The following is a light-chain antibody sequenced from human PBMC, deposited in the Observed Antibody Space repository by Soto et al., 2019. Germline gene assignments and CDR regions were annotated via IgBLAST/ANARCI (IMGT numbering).Light chain of an antibody. CDR3: HQFGSSQLT. J-gene: IGKJ4*01. V-gene: IGKV3-20*01. Sequence: IVLTQSPGTLSLSPGERATLSCRASETGSSNYLAWYQQKPGQAPRLLIYAASRRASGIPDRFSGSGSGTDLTLTISRLEPEDFAVYYCHQFGSSQLTFGGGTKVEIK. CDR1: ETGSSNY. CDR2: AAS.